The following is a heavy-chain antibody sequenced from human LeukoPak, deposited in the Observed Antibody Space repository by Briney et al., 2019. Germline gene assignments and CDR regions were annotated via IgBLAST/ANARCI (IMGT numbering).Heavy chain of an antibody. Sequence: GGSLRLSCAASGFTFTTYTMNWVRQAPGKGLEWVSGIGGSGTRTYYADSVKGRFTVSRDNSKNTLYLQMNSLRDEDTAVYYCAKDSHWILFDDWGQGTLVTVSS. V-gene: IGHV3-23*01. CDR1: GFTFTTYT. J-gene: IGHJ4*02. CDR3: AKDSHWILFDD. D-gene: IGHD2-2*03. CDR2: IGGSGTRT.